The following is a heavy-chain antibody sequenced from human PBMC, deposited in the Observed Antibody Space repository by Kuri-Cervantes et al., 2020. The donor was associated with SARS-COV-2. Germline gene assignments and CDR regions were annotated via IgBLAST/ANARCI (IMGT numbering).Heavy chain of an antibody. V-gene: IGHV4-30-2*01. CDR2: IYHSGST. Sequence: SETLSLTCTVSGGSISSGGYYWSWIRQPPGKGLEWIGYIYHSGSTYYNPSLKSRVTISVDRSKNQFSLKLSSVTAADTAVYYCARIGGSGPASRYYYYYYMDVWGKGTTVTVSS. CDR3: ARIGGSGPASRYYYYYYMDV. D-gene: IGHD2-15*01. CDR1: GGSISSGGYY. J-gene: IGHJ6*03.